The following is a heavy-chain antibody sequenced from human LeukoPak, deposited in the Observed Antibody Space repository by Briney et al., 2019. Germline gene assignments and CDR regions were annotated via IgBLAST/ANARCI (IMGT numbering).Heavy chain of an antibody. Sequence: PGRSLRLSCAASGFTFSSYAMSWVRQAPGKGLEWVSAISGSGGSTYYADSVKGRFTISRDNSKNTLYLQMNNLGAEDTALYYCVRGLSGVSSWYFDLWGRGTLISVSS. CDR1: GFTFSSYA. CDR3: VRGLSGVSSWYFDL. J-gene: IGHJ2*01. V-gene: IGHV3-23*01. CDR2: ISGSGGST. D-gene: IGHD7-27*01.